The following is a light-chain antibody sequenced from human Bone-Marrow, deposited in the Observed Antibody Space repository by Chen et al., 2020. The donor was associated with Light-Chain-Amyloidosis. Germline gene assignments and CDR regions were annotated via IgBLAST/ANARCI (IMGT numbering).Light chain of an antibody. Sequence: EIVMTQSPATLSVSPGERATLSCRASQSISSNLAWYQQKPGQAPRLLIYGASTRATGIPARFSGSGSGTVFTLTIGSLQSEDFAVYFCQQYNNWPFFGPGTKVDIK. CDR3: QQYNNWPF. V-gene: IGKV3-15*01. CDR2: GAS. J-gene: IGKJ3*01. CDR1: QSISSN.